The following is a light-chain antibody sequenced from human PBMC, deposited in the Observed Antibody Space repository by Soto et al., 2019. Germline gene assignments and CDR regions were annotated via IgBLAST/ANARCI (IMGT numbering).Light chain of an antibody. J-gene: IGKJ2*01. V-gene: IGKV1-12*01. CDR2: AAS. CDR1: QGISSS. Sequence: DIQMTQSPSSVSASVGDRVTITCRASQGISSSLAWYQQKVGKAPKLLIYAASTLQSGVPSRFSGSGSGTDFTLTISSLQPKDFATYFCQQAYNVPYTFGQGTNLEIK. CDR3: QQAYNVPYT.